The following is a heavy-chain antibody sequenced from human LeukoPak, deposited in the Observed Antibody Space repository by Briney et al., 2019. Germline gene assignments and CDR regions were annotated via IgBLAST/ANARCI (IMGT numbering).Heavy chain of an antibody. Sequence: SETLSLTCTVPGGSISSDYWQWIRQPPGKGLEWIGYIYNSGSNNYNPSLKSRVTISIDTSKNQFSLKLTSVTAADTAVYYCATRGYGGQGTLVTVSS. CDR2: IYNSGSN. V-gene: IGHV4-59*08. D-gene: IGHD3-10*01. CDR1: GGSISSDY. J-gene: IGHJ4*02. CDR3: ATRGY.